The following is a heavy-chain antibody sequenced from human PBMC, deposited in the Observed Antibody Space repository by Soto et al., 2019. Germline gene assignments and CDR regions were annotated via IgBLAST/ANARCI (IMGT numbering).Heavy chain of an antibody. CDR3: AGSITIFGVARQ. Sequence: GGSLRLSCAASGFTFSSYSMNWVRQAPVARLEWVSSISSSSSYIYYADSVKGRFTISRYNAKNSLYLQMNSLRAEDTAAYYCAGSITIFGVARQWGQGTLVTVSA. D-gene: IGHD3-3*01. CDR1: GFTFSSYS. V-gene: IGHV3-21*01. CDR2: ISSSSSYI. J-gene: IGHJ4*02.